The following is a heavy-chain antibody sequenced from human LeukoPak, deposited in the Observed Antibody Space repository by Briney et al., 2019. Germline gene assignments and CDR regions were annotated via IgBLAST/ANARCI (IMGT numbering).Heavy chain of an antibody. D-gene: IGHD6-6*01. Sequence: GASVKVSCKASGYTFTAYYMHWVRQAPGQGLEWMGWINPNSGGTNYAQKFQGRVTMTRDTSISTAYMELSRLRSDDTAVYYCARDGSSSGSAFDIWGQGTMVTVSS. V-gene: IGHV1-2*02. J-gene: IGHJ3*02. CDR2: INPNSGGT. CDR1: GYTFTAYY. CDR3: ARDGSSSGSAFDI.